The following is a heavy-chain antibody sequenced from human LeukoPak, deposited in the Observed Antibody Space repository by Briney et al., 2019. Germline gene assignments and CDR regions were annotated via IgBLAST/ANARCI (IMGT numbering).Heavy chain of an antibody. D-gene: IGHD3-10*01. CDR2: ISSSSSYI. CDR1: GFTFSSYS. Sequence: GGSLRLSCAASGFTFSSYSMNWVRQAPGKGLEWVSSISSSSSYIYYADSVKGRFTISRDNAKNSLYLQMNSLRAEDTAVYYCARDGRGWFGESQYYYYYMDVWGKGTTVTVSS. J-gene: IGHJ6*03. CDR3: ARDGRGWFGESQYYYYYMDV. V-gene: IGHV3-21*01.